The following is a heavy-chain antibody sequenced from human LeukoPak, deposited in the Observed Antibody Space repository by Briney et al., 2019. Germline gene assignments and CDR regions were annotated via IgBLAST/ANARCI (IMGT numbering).Heavy chain of an antibody. CDR1: GFTFSSYS. V-gene: IGHV3-21*01. Sequence: PGGSLRLSCAASGFTFSSYSMNWVRQAPGKGLEWVSSISSSSSYIYYADSVKGRSTISRDNAKNSLYLQMNSLRAEDTAVYYCARDLMPGIAAAGTRAEKGSPFDYWGQGTLVTVSS. CDR2: ISSSSSYI. J-gene: IGHJ4*02. CDR3: ARDLMPGIAAAGTRAEKGSPFDY. D-gene: IGHD6-13*01.